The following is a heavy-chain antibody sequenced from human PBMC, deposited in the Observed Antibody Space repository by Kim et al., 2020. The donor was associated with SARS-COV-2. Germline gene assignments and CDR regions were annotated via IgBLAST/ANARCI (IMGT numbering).Heavy chain of an antibody. CDR3: AKAIRMVVVIQPAFDI. D-gene: IGHD3-22*01. V-gene: IGHV3-9*01. J-gene: IGHJ3*02. Sequence: SVKGRFTISRDHAKNSLYLQMNSLRAEDTALYYCAKAIRMVVVIQPAFDIWGQGTMVTVSS.